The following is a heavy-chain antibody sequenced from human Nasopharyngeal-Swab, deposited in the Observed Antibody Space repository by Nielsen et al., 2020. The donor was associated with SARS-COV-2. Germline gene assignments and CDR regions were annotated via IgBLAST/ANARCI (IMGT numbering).Heavy chain of an antibody. CDR3: GRGVPVDYSYGYSDY. Sequence: LRLSCTVSGGSISSSYYWSWFRQHPGKGLEWIGYIYYSGSTYYNPSLKSRVTISVDTSKNQFSLKLSSVTAADTAVYFCGRGVPVDYSYGYSDYWGQGTLVTVSS. CDR2: IYYSGST. V-gene: IGHV4-31*03. CDR1: GGSISSSYY. J-gene: IGHJ4*02. D-gene: IGHD5-18*01.